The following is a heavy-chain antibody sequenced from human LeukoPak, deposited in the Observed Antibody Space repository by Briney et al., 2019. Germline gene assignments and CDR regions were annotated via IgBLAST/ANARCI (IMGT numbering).Heavy chain of an antibody. CDR3: ARQEYQLLSYDY. CDR1: GGSISSSSYY. J-gene: IGHJ4*02. Sequence: SETLSLTCTVSGGSISSSSYYWGWIRQPPGKGLEWIGSIYYSGSTYYNPSLKSRVTISVDTSKNQFSLKLSSVTAADTAVYYCARQEYQLLSYDYWGQGTLVTVSS. D-gene: IGHD2-2*01. V-gene: IGHV4-39*01. CDR2: IYYSGST.